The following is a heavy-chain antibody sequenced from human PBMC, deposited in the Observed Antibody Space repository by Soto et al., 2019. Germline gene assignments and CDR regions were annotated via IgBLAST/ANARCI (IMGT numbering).Heavy chain of an antibody. J-gene: IGHJ5*02. D-gene: IGHD3-9*01. V-gene: IGHV4-34*01. CDR1: GGSFCGYY. CDR3: ARGYDILTGYWDP. Sequence: AETLSLTCAVYGGSFCGYYWCWIRQPPGKGLEWIGEINHSGSTNYNPSLKSRVTISVDTSKNQFSLKLSSVTAADTAVYYCARGYDILTGYWDPWGQGTLVTVSS. CDR2: INHSGST.